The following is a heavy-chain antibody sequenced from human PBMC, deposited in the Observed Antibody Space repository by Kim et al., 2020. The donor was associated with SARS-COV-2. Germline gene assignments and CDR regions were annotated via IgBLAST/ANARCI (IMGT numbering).Heavy chain of an antibody. J-gene: IGHJ6*02. CDR3: AGSSWNYYYGMDV. Sequence: GSLRLSCAASGFTFSSYAMSWVRQAPGKGLEWVSAISGSGGSTYYADSVKGRFTISRDNSKNTLYLQMNSLRAEDTAVYYCAGSSWNYYYGMDVWGQGTTVTVSS. CDR1: GFTFSSYA. V-gene: IGHV3-23*01. CDR2: ISGSGGST. D-gene: IGHD6-13*01.